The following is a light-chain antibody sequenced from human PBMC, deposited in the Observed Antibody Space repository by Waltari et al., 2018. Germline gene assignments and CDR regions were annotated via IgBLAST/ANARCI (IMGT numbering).Light chain of an antibody. CDR3: ALWDDSLNAWI. CDR1: SSTTGSNT. CDR2: RDD. J-gene: IGLJ3*02. Sequence: QSVLTQPPSASGTPGQRVTIACSAGSSTTGSNTVPWYQDPPGTAPKLLIYRDDQRPSGVPDRFSGSRSGTSGYLAISGLQSEDEADYYCALWDDSLNAWIFGGGTRLTVL. V-gene: IGLV1-44*01.